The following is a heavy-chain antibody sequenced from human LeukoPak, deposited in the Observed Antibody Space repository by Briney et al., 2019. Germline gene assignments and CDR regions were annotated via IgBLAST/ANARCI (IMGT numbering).Heavy chain of an antibody. V-gene: IGHV3-11*01. CDR3: ARGPMVRGVMVYYYYGMDV. Sequence: GGSLRLSCAASGFTFSDYYMSWIRQAPGKGLEWVSYISSSGSTIYYADSVKGRFTISRDNAKDSLYLQMNSLRAEDTAVYYCARGPMVRGVMVYYYYGMDVWGQGTTVTVSS. CDR2: ISSSGSTI. CDR1: GFTFSDYY. D-gene: IGHD3-10*01. J-gene: IGHJ6*02.